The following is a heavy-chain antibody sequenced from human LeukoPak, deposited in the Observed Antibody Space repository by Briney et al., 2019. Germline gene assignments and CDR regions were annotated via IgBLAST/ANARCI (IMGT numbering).Heavy chain of an antibody. Sequence: ASVKVSCKTSGGTFSSYAISWVRQAPGQGLEWMGRIIPIFGIANYAQKFQGRVTITADKSTSRAYMELSSLRSEDTAVYYCARDLHCSGGSCFSRYYYYYGMDVWGQGTTVTVSS. CDR2: IIPIFGIA. D-gene: IGHD2-15*01. CDR3: ARDLHCSGGSCFSRYYYYYGMDV. J-gene: IGHJ6*02. V-gene: IGHV1-69*04. CDR1: GGTFSSYA.